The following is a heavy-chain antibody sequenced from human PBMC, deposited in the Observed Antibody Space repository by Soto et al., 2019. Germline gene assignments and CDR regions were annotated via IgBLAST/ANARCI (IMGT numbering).Heavy chain of an antibody. CDR3: ARADHGWTVYYYYGMDV. CDR1: GFTFSSYD. V-gene: IGHV3-13*04. Sequence: EVQLVESGGGLVQPGGSLRLSYAASGFTFSSYDMHWVRQATGKGLEWVSAIGTAGDTYYPGSVKGRFTISRENAKNSLYLQMNSLRAGDTAVYYCARADHGWTVYYYYGMDVWGQGTTVTVFS. CDR2: IGTAGDT. J-gene: IGHJ6*02. D-gene: IGHD6-19*01.